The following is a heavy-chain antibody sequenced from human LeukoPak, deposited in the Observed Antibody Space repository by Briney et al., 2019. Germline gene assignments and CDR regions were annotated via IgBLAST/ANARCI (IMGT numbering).Heavy chain of an antibody. CDR1: GYTFTSYY. V-gene: IGHV1-46*01. CDR2: INPSGGST. Sequence: ASVKVSCKASGYTFTSYYMHWVRQAPGQGLEWMGIINPSGGSTSYAQKFQGRVTMTRDTSTSTVYMELSSLRSEDTAVYYCERVSSLGFWNYYGMDVWGQGTTVTVSS. J-gene: IGHJ6*02. CDR3: ERVSSLGFWNYYGMDV. D-gene: IGHD3-3*01.